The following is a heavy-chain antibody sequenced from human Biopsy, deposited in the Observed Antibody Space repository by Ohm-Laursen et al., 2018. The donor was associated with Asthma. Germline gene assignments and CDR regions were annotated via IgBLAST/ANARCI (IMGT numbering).Heavy chain of an antibody. D-gene: IGHD4-17*01. V-gene: IGHV4-34*01. Sequence: SDTLSLTCAVYGGSLSGYYWTWIRQTPGRGLEWIGEVTHSGSANYNPSLKRRVTILLDSSKNQFSLKVRSLTAADTAVYFCARVASYGDVYFGIDVWGPGTTVSV. J-gene: IGHJ6*02. CDR3: ARVASYGDVYFGIDV. CDR1: GGSLSGYY. CDR2: VTHSGSA.